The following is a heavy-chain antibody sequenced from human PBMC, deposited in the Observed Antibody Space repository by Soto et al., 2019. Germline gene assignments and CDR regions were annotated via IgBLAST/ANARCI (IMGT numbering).Heavy chain of an antibody. CDR3: ARGPMNSGTAPVY. CDR2: ISYDGSNK. Sequence: GGSLRLSCAASGFTFSSYAMHWVRQAPGKGLEWVAVISYDGSNKYYADSVKGRFTISRDNSKNTLYLQINSLRAEDTAVYYCARGPMNSGTAPVYWGQGTLVTVSS. D-gene: IGHD3-10*01. CDR1: GFTFSSYA. J-gene: IGHJ4*02. V-gene: IGHV3-30*04.